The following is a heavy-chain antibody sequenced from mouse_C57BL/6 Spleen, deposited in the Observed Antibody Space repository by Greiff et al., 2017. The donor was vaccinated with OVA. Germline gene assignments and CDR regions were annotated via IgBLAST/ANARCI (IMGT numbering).Heavy chain of an antibody. J-gene: IGHJ4*01. Sequence: VQRVESGPGLVQPSQSLSITCTVSGFSLTSYGVHWVRQSPGKGLEWLGVIWRGGSTDYNAAFMSRLSITKDNSKSQVFFKMNSLQADDTAIYYCAKNPNWDYYAMDYWGQGTSVTVSS. D-gene: IGHD4-1*02. CDR1: GFSLTSYG. V-gene: IGHV2-5*01. CDR3: AKNPNWDYYAMDY. CDR2: IWRGGST.